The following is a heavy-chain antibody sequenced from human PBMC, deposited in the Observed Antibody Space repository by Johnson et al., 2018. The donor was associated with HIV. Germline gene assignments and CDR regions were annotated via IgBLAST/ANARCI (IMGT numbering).Heavy chain of an antibody. D-gene: IGHD6-13*01. V-gene: IGHV3-23*04. J-gene: IGHJ3*02. CDR1: GFTFSTYA. CDR2: ISGGGGST. Sequence: VQLVESGGGLVQPWGSLRLSCAASGFTFSTYAMSWVRQAPGRGLEWVSAISGGGGSTYYADSVKGRFTISRDNSKNTLYLEMNSLRAEDTAVYYCSTNSGTPKYRSTWRDSFDIWGQGTMVTVSS. CDR3: STNSGTPKYRSTWRDSFDI.